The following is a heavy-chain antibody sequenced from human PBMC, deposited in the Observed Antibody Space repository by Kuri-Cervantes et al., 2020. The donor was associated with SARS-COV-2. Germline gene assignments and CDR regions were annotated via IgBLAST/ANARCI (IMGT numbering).Heavy chain of an antibody. Sequence: GGSLRLSCAASGFTFSSYDMHWVRQATGKGLEWVSAIGTAGDTYYPGSVKGRFTISRDNSKNTLYLQMNSLRAEDTAVYYCAKDPSYNWFDPWGQGTLVTVSS. J-gene: IGHJ5*02. V-gene: IGHV3-13*01. CDR3: AKDPSYNWFDP. CDR1: GFTFSSYD. CDR2: IGTAGDT.